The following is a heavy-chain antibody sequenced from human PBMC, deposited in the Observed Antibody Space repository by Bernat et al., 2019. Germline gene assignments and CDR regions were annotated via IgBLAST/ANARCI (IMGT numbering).Heavy chain of an antibody. D-gene: IGHD4-17*01. CDR1: GYTFTSYY. V-gene: IGHV1-46*01. J-gene: IGHJ4*02. CDR3: ASTVTTRAFDY. CDR2: INPSGGST. Sequence: QVQLVQSGAVVKTPGASVKVSCKASGYTFTSYYMHWVLQAPGQGLEWMGIINPSGGSTSYAQKFQGRVTITRDTSTSTVYMELSSLRSEDTAVYYCASTVTTRAFDYWGQGTLVTVSS.